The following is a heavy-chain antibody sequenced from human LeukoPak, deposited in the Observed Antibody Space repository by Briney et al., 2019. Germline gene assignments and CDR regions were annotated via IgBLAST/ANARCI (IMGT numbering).Heavy chain of an antibody. Sequence: GGSLRLSCAASGFTFISYWMSWVRQAPGKGLEWVANIKQDGSEKYYVDSVKGRFTISRDNAKNSLYLQMNSLRAEDTAVYYCARKTDSGGQGDYWGPGTLVTVSS. CDR1: GFTFISYW. J-gene: IGHJ4*02. CDR2: IKQDGSEK. D-gene: IGHD3-22*01. CDR3: ARKTDSGGQGDY. V-gene: IGHV3-7*01.